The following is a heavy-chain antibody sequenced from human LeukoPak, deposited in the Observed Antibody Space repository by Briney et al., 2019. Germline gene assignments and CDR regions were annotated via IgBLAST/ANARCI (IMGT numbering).Heavy chain of an antibody. CDR3: AKGPNYFDS. CDR1: GFSFSNYW. CDR2: MNSDGSAT. V-gene: IGHV3-74*01. J-gene: IGHJ4*02. Sequence: GGSLRLSCAASGFSFSNYWMHWVRQAPGKGLVWVTRMNSDGSATYYADSVQGRFTISRDNARNTLYLQMNSLRAEDTAMYFCAKGPNYFDSWGQGTLVTVSS.